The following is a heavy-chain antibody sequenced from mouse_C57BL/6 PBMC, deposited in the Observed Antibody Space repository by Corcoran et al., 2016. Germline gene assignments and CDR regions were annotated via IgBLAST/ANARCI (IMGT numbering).Heavy chain of an antibody. V-gene: IGHV1-61*01. CDR1: GYTFTSYW. Sequence: QVQLQQPGAELVRPGSSVKLSCKASGYTFTSYWMDWVKQRPGQGLEWIGNIYPSDSETHYNQKFKDKATLTVDKSSSTAYMQLSSLTSEDSAVYYCARTSHGAWFAYWGQGTLVTVSA. J-gene: IGHJ3*01. CDR3: ARTSHGAWFAY. CDR2: IYPSDSET.